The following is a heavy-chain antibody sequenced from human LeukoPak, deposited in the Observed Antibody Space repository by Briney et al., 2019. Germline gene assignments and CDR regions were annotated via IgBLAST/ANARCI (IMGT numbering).Heavy chain of an antibody. D-gene: IGHD3-9*01. CDR3: AREGSDYYDILTGLDY. V-gene: IGHV3-48*03. J-gene: IGHJ4*02. CDR1: GFTFSSYE. CDR2: ISSSGSTI. Sequence: GGSLRLSCAASGFTFSSYEMNWVRQAPGKGLEWVSYISSSGSTIYYADSVKGRFTISRDNAKNSLYLQMNSLRAEDTAVYYCAREGSDYYDILTGLDYWGQGTPVTVSS.